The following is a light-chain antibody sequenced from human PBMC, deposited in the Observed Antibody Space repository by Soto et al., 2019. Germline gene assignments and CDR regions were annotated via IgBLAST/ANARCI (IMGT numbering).Light chain of an antibody. V-gene: IGKV1-5*03. CDR3: QQANSFTRT. Sequence: IQLTKSASMLSASVGDSVTIPCRASQRIXSWLGWDQGKPGKAPNVLXHKASHLERGGPSRFSGSGSATDFTLPISSLQPDDFANYYCQQANSFTRTFGGGTKVDIK. CDR2: KAS. J-gene: IGKJ4*01. CDR1: QRIXSW.